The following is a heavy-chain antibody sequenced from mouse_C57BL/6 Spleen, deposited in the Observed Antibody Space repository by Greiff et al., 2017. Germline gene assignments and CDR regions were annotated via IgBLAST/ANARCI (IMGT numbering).Heavy chain of an antibody. J-gene: IGHJ3*01. Sequence: VQLQQPGAELVRPGSSVKLSCKASGYTFTSYWMDWVKQRPGQGLEWIGNIYPSDSETHYNQKFKYKATLTVDKSSSTAYMQLSSLTSEDSAVYYCASGDSFAYWGQGTLVTVSA. CDR3: ASGDSFAY. V-gene: IGHV1-61*01. CDR2: IYPSDSET. CDR1: GYTFTSYW.